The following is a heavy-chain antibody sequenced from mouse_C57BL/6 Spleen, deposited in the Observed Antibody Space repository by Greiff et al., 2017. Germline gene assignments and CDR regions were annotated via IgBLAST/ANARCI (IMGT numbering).Heavy chain of an antibody. Sequence: VQLQQSGAELVKPGASVKISCKASGYAFSSYWMNWVKQRPGKGLEWIGQIYPGDGDTNYNGKFKGKATLTADKSSSTAYMQLSSLTSEDSAVYFWARVRVTTVCHYFDYWGQGTTLTVSS. J-gene: IGHJ2*01. D-gene: IGHD1-1*01. CDR3: ARVRVTTVCHYFDY. CDR2: IYPGDGDT. V-gene: IGHV1-80*01. CDR1: GYAFSSYW.